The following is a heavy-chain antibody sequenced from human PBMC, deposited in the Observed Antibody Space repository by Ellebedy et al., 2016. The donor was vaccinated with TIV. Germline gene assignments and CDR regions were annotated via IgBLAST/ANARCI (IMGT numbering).Heavy chain of an antibody. V-gene: IGHV4-59*01. CDR3: ARGGSGSYPDPVDY. Sequence: SETLSLTCTVSGGSISGYYWSWIRQPPGKGLEWIGYIYYSGSTKYNPSLKGRVTISLDTSKNQFSLKLSSVTAADAAVYYCARGGSGSYPDPVDYWGQGTLVTVSS. J-gene: IGHJ4*02. D-gene: IGHD1-26*01. CDR1: GGSISGYY. CDR2: IYYSGST.